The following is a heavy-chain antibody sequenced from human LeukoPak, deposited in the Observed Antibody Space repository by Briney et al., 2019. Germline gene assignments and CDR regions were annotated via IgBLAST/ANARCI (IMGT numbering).Heavy chain of an antibody. CDR3: ARAPTGYYMDV. CDR2: MYNSGST. J-gene: IGHJ6*03. V-gene: IGHV4-38-2*01. D-gene: IGHD2-8*02. Sequence: SETLSLTCGVSGYSITSSFCWGWIRQPPGKGLEWIAFMYNSGSTYYDPSLKSRVTMSIDTSKNLLSLKLGSVTAADTAVYYCARAPTGYYMDVWGKGTTVTVSS. CDR1: GYSITSSFC.